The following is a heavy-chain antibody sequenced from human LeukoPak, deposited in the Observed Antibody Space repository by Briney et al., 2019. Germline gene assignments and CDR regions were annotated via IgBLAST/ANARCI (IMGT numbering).Heavy chain of an antibody. Sequence: GGSLRLSCAASGFTFSSYWMSWVRQAPGKGLEWVANIKQDGSEKYYVDSVKGRFTISRDNAKNSLYLQMNSLRAEDTAVYYCARSHYYDSSGYPLDYWGQGTLVTVSS. D-gene: IGHD3-22*01. CDR2: IKQDGSEK. V-gene: IGHV3-7*01. CDR3: ARSHYYDSSGYPLDY. CDR1: GFTFSSYW. J-gene: IGHJ4*02.